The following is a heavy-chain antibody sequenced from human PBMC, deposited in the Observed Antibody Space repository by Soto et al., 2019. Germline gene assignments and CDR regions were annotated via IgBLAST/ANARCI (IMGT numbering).Heavy chain of an antibody. Sequence: SETLSLTCTVSGGSISSYYWSWIRQPPGKGLEWIGYIYYGGSTNYNPSLKSRVTISVDTSKNQFSLKLSSVTAADTAVYYCARVRSIDYGDYVDAFDIWGQGTMVTVSS. CDR2: IYYGGST. J-gene: IGHJ3*02. CDR3: ARVRSIDYGDYVDAFDI. D-gene: IGHD4-17*01. V-gene: IGHV4-59*01. CDR1: GGSISSYY.